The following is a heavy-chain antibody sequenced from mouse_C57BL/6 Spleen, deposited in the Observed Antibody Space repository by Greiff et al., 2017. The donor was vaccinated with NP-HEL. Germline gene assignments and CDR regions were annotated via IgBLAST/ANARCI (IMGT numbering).Heavy chain of an antibody. Sequence: QVHVKQPGAELVKPGASVKMSCKASGYTFTSYWITWVKQRPGQGLEWIGDIYPGSGSTNYNEKFKSKATLTVDTSSSTAYMQLSSLTSEDSAVYYCASGGGSSLAYWGQGTLVTVSA. CDR2: IYPGSGST. CDR3: ASGGGSSLAY. D-gene: IGHD1-1*01. J-gene: IGHJ3*01. CDR1: GYTFTSYW. V-gene: IGHV1-55*01.